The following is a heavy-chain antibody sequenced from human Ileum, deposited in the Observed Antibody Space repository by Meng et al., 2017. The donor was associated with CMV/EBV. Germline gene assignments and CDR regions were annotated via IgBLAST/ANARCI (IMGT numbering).Heavy chain of an antibody. D-gene: IGHD4-23*01. CDR3: AKDMAGNLAGNYYFDF. J-gene: IGHJ4*02. Sequence: GGSLRLSCTASGFTFDDYTMHWVRQAPGKGLEWVSLITWDGYHAYYEDSVKGRFTVSRDNSKNSLFLQMDGLRPEDSALYYCAKDMAGNLAGNYYFDFWGQGTLVTVSS. CDR2: ITWDGYHA. V-gene: IGHV3-43*01. CDR1: GFTFDDYT.